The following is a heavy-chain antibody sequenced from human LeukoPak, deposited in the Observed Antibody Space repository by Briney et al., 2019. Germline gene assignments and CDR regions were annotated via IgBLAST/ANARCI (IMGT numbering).Heavy chain of an antibody. CDR3: TKDTRYYYDSSGYFVY. CDR2: ISGSGGST. D-gene: IGHD3-22*01. V-gene: IGHV3-23*01. J-gene: IGHJ4*02. CDR1: GFTFSSYA. Sequence: GGSLRLSCAASGFTFSSYAMSWVRQAPGKGLEWVSAISGSGGSTYYADSVKGRFTISRDNSKNTLYLQMNSLRAEDTAVYYCTKDTRYYYDSSGYFVYWGQGTLVTVSS.